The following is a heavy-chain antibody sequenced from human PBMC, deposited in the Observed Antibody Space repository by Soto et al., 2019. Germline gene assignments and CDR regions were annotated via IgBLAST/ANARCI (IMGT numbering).Heavy chain of an antibody. V-gene: IGHV2-70*11. CDR2: IDWDDDK. Sequence: SGPTLVNPTQTLTLTCTFSGFSLSTSGMCVSWIRQPPGKALEWLARIDWDDDKYYSTSLKTRLTISKDTSKNQVVLTMTNMDPVDTATYYCARIGTAMVSGHGMDVWGQGTTVTVSS. CDR1: GFSLSTSGMC. D-gene: IGHD5-18*01. CDR3: ARIGTAMVSGHGMDV. J-gene: IGHJ6*02.